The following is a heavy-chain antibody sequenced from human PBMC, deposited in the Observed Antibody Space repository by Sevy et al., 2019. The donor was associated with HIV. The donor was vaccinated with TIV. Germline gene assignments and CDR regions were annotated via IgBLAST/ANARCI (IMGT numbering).Heavy chain of an antibody. J-gene: IGHJ3*02. CDR3: ARDGRGISAFDI. Sequence: GGSLRLSCAASEFTFSSHAVSWVRQAPGKGLEWVSAISGNGENTHYADSVRGRFTISRDNFKNTLYLHMRTLRAEDTALYYRARDGRGISAFDIWGQGTMVTVSS. V-gene: IGHV3-23*01. CDR1: EFTFSSHA. CDR2: ISGNGENT. D-gene: IGHD3-3*02.